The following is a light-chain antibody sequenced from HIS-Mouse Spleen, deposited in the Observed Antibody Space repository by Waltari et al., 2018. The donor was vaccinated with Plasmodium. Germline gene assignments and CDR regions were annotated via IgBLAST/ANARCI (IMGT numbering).Light chain of an antibody. CDR3: QQYNNWSFT. Sequence: EIVMTQSPATLSVSPGERATLSCRASQRVSSNLAWYQQKPGQAPRLLIYGASTRATGSPARFSGRGSGTEFTLTISSLQSEDFAVYYCQQYNNWSFTVGPGTKVDIK. J-gene: IGKJ3*01. V-gene: IGKV3-15*01. CDR2: GAS. CDR1: QRVSSN.